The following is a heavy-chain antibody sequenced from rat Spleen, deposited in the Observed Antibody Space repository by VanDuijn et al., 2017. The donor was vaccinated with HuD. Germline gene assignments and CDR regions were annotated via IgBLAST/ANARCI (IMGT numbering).Heavy chain of an antibody. J-gene: IGHJ2*01. Sequence: QVQLKESGPGLVQPSETLSLTCTVSGFSLISYNVHWVRQPPGKGLEWMGTMWSGGNTDYNSALKSRLSISRDTSKNQVFLKMNSLQTEDTGTYYCTIHPRYWGQGVMVTVSS. V-gene: IGHV2-45*01. D-gene: IGHD3-1*01. CDR1: GFSLISYN. CDR3: TIHPRY. CDR2: MWSGGNT.